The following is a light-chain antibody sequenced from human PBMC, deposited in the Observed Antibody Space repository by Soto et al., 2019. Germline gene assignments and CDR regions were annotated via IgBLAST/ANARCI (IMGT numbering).Light chain of an antibody. CDR3: AAWDDSLNGYV. CDR1: SSNIGSNT. V-gene: IGLV1-44*01. CDR2: SNN. Sequence: QPVLTQPPSASGTPGQRVTSSCSGSSSNIGSNTVNWYQQLPGTAPKLLIYSNNQRPSGVPDRVSGSKSGTSASLAISGLQSEDEADYYCAAWDDSLNGYVFGTGTKVTVL. J-gene: IGLJ1*01.